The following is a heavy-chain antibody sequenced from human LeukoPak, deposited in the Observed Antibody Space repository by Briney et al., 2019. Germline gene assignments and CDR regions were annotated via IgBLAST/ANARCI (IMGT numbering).Heavy chain of an antibody. CDR3: ARQTMIVVGPDAFDI. V-gene: IGHV4-39*01. CDR2: IYYSGRT. CDR1: GGSISSNSYY. Sequence: PSETLSLTCTVSGGSISSNSYYWGWIRQPPGKGLEWIGTIYYSGRTYYNPSLKSRVTISVDTSKNQFSLKLGSVTAADTAVYYCARQTMIVVGPDAFDIWGQGTMVTVSS. D-gene: IGHD3-22*01. J-gene: IGHJ3*02.